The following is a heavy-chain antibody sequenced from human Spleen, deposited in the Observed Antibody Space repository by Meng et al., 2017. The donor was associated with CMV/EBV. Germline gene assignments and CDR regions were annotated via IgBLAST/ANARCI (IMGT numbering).Heavy chain of an antibody. V-gene: IGHV1-8*01. CDR1: GYTFTSYD. J-gene: IGHJ6*02. Sequence: ASVKVSCKASGYTFTSYDINWVRQATGQGLEWMGWMNPNSGNTGYAQKFQGRVTMTRNTSISTAYMELSSLRSEDTAVYYCTRDTYYDFRSGQYYHYGLDVWGQGTTVTVSS. D-gene: IGHD3-3*01. CDR2: MNPNSGNT. CDR3: TRDTYYDFRSGQYYHYGLDV.